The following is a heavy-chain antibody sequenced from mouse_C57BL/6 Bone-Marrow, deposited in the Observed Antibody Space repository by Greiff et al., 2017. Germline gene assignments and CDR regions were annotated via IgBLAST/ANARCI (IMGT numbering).Heavy chain of an antibody. CDR1: GYTFTDYA. D-gene: IGHD1-1*01. V-gene: IGHV1-15*01. Sequence: QVQLKQSGAELVRPGASVTLSCTASGYTFTDYAMHWVKQTPVHGLEWIGAIDPETGGTAYNQKFKGKAILTADKSSSTAYMELRSLTSEDSAVYYCTRDHYGSRDYWGQGTTLTVAS. CDR2: IDPETGGT. CDR3: TRDHYGSRDY. J-gene: IGHJ2*01.